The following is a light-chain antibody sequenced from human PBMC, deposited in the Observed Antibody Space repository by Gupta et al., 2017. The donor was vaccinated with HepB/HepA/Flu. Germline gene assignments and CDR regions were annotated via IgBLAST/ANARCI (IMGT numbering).Light chain of an antibody. CDR3: SSYTSRNSWV. V-gene: IGLV2-14*03. CDR2: DVS. Sequence: QSALTQTASVSGSPGQSITISCTGTSNDIGDYNYVSWYQQHPGKVPKLIIYDVSNRPLGVSNRFSGSKSGNTASLTISGLQAEDEADYYCSSYTSRNSWVFGGGTKLT. J-gene: IGLJ3*02. CDR1: SNDIGDYNY.